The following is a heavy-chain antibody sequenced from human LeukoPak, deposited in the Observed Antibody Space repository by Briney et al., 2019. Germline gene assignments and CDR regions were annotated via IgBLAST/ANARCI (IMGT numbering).Heavy chain of an antibody. V-gene: IGHV6-1*01. CDR2: TYYRSKWYN. CDR3: VRSQYWRFDD. Sequence: SRTLSLTCAISGDSFSNNSAVWNWIRQSPSRGLEWLGRTYYRSKWYNDYGASVKSRITVNPDTSKNQFSLQLNSVTPEDTAVYYCVRSQYWRFDDWGQGTLVTVSS. CDR1: GDSFSNNSAV. J-gene: IGHJ4*02. D-gene: IGHD2-8*02.